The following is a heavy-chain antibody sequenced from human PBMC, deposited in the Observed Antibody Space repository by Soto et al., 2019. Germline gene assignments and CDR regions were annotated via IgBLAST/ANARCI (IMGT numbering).Heavy chain of an antibody. V-gene: IGHV1-18*01. J-gene: IGHJ4*02. D-gene: IGHD1-1*01. CDR3: ARERGGGWDDLEYFDY. Sequence: APAKVSCKASGYTLTSYGICWVRQAPGQGLEWMGWISAYNGNTNYAQKLQGRVTMTTDTSTSTAYMELRSLRADDTAVYYCARERGGGWDDLEYFDYGGQGTLVTVSS. CDR2: ISAYNGNT. CDR1: GYTLTSYG.